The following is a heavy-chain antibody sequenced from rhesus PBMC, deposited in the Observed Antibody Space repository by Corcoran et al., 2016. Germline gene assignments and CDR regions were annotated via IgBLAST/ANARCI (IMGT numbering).Heavy chain of an antibody. J-gene: IGHJ5-1*01. CDR1: GAYIRSTY. CDR3: ARGHNRFDV. V-gene: IGHV4-173*01. Sequence: QLQLQESGPGLVKPSETLSLTCAVSGAYIRSTYLRWLLHPPGKGLEWIGRILGNTGSTDYNPSLKSRVTISTDTSKNQSSLKVSSVTAADTAVFYCARGHNRFDVWGPGVLVTVSS. CDR2: ILGNTGST.